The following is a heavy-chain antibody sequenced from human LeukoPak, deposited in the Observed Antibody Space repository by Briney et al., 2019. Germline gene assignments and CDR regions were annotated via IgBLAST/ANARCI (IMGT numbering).Heavy chain of an antibody. D-gene: IGHD3-22*01. V-gene: IGHV4-39*01. Sequence: SETLSLTCTVSGGSISSSSYYWGWIRQPPGKGLEWIGSIYYSGSTYYNPSLKSRVTISVDTSKNQFSLKLSSVTAADTAMYYCTRGLSYYDSSGSYYVYYFDSWGRGTLVTVSS. CDR1: GGSISSSSYY. J-gene: IGHJ4*02. CDR2: IYYSGST. CDR3: TRGLSYYDSSGSYYVYYFDS.